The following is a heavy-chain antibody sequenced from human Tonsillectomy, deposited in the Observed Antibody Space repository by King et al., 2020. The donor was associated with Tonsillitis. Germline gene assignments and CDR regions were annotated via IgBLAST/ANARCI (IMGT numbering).Heavy chain of an antibody. D-gene: IGHD2-2*01. CDR1: GGSIRSSIYY. V-gene: IGHV4-31*03. CDR2: IFYSGST. CDR3: ARDPRGYCTSISCQANAFDL. Sequence: VQLQESGPGLVKPSQTLSLTCSVSGGSIRSSIYYWSWIRQHPGKGLEWIGYIFYSGSTYYNPSLKSRVSISVDTSKNQFSLNLTSVTAADTAVYYCARDPRGYCTSISCQANAFDLWGQGTMVTVSS. J-gene: IGHJ3*01.